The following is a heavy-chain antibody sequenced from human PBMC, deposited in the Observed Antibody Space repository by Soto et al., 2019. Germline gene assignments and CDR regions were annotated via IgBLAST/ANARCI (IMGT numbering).Heavy chain of an antibody. D-gene: IGHD3-3*01. CDR1: GFTVSSKH. CDR2: IYSGGST. CDR3: ARDESGAIDY. Sequence: EVQLVESGGGLVQPGGSLRLSCAASGFTVSSKHMSWVRQAPGKGLEWVSLIYSGGSTYYADSVKGRFTISRDNFKNMLYLQMNSLRAEDTAVYYCARDESGAIDYWGRGTLVTVSS. V-gene: IGHV3-66*01. J-gene: IGHJ4*02.